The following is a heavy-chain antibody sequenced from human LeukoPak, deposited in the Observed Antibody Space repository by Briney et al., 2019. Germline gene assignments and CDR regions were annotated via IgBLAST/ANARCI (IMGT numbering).Heavy chain of an antibody. CDR2: VYYDGRNK. CDR3: VKDQGQVYGYFDS. Sequence: GSLRLSCAASGFTFSNYGMHWVRQAPGKGLEWVAFVYYDGRNKFYAASVKGRFTISRDDSRNSLYIEMNSLRTEDSAVYYCVKDQGQVYGYFDSWGQGTLVTVSS. D-gene: IGHD6-6*01. J-gene: IGHJ4*02. V-gene: IGHV3-30*02. CDR1: GFTFSNYG.